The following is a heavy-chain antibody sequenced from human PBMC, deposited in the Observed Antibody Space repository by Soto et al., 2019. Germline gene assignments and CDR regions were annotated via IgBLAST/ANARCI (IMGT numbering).Heavy chain of an antibody. CDR3: ARGWGAVADY. J-gene: IGHJ4*02. D-gene: IGHD6-19*01. CDR2: INHSGST. CDR1: GGSFSGYY. V-gene: IGHV4-34*01. Sequence: QVQLQQWGAGLLKPSETLSLTCAVYGGSFSGYYWNWIRQPPGKGLEWIGEINHSGSTIYNPSLKSRVTISVDTSKNQFSLKVTSVTAADTAVYYCARGWGAVADYWGQGTLVTVSS.